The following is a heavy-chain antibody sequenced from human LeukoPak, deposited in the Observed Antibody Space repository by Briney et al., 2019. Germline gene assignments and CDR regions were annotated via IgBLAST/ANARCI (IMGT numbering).Heavy chain of an antibody. Sequence: GGSLRLSCAASGFTFSSYAMHWVRQAPGKGLEWVAVISYDGSNKYYADSVKGRFTISRDNSKNTLYLQMNSLRAEDTAVYYCAKGSTVTFASEYFQHWGQGTLVTVSS. CDR3: AKGSTVTFASEYFQH. V-gene: IGHV3-30-3*01. J-gene: IGHJ1*01. CDR2: ISYDGSNK. CDR1: GFTFSSYA. D-gene: IGHD4-17*01.